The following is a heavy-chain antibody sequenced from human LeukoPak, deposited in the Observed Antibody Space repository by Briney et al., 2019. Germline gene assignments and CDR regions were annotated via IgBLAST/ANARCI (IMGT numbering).Heavy chain of an antibody. J-gene: IGHJ5*02. CDR2: INHSGST. CDR1: GGSFSGYY. Sequence: SETLSLTCAVYGGSFSGYYWSWIRQPPGKGLEWIGEINHSGSTNYNTSLKSRVTISVDTSKNQFSLKLSSVTAADTAVYYCARLSRYYGSGSRPRFDPWGQGTLVTVSS. V-gene: IGHV4-34*01. CDR3: ARLSRYYGSGSRPRFDP. D-gene: IGHD3-10*01.